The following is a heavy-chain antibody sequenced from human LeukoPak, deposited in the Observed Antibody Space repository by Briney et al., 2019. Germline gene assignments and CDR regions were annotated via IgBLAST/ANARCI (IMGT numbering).Heavy chain of an antibody. J-gene: IGHJ5*02. CDR2: MNPNSGNT. V-gene: IGHV1-8*01. CDR3: ARGGTRWYSGAGFDP. D-gene: IGHD1-26*01. CDR1: GYTFTSYD. Sequence: ASVEVSCKASGYTFTSYDINWLRQATGQGLEWMGWMNPNSGNTGYAQKFQGRVTVTRNTSISTAYLELSSLRSEDTAVYYCARGGTRWYSGAGFDPWGQGTLVTVSS.